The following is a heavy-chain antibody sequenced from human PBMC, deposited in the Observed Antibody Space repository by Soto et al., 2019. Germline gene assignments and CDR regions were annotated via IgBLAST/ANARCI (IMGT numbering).Heavy chain of an antibody. CDR3: AKYGFGGWSPLDY. D-gene: IGHD6-19*01. V-gene: IGHV3-23*01. CDR2: ISGSGGST. Sequence: EVQLLESGGGLVQPGGSLRLCCAASGFTFSSYAMSWVRQAPGKGLEWVSAISGSGGSTYYADSVKGRFTISRDNSKNTLYLQMNSLRAEDTAVYYCAKYGFGGWSPLDYWGQGTLVTVSS. CDR1: GFTFSSYA. J-gene: IGHJ4*02.